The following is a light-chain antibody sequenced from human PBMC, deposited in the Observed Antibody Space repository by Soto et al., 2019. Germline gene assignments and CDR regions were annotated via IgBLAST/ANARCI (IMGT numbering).Light chain of an antibody. V-gene: IGKV2-24*01. CDR1: QSLVHSDGNTY. Sequence: DIVWTPTPLSSPVTLGQPASISCRSIQSLVHSDGNTYFNWLQQRPGQPPRLLIYKISNRFPGVQDRFSCSGAGTDFTRKISRVEAEYVGVYYCMQATQSYTFGQGTKLEIK. J-gene: IGKJ2*01. CDR3: MQATQSYT. CDR2: KIS.